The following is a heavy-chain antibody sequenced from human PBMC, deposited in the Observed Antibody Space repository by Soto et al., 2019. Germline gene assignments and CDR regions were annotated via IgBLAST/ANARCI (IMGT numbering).Heavy chain of an antibody. CDR1: GGTFSSYA. CDR3: ARDRGRAGTTAKTNYYYYYGMDV. CDR2: IIPIFGTA. V-gene: IGHV1-69*13. Sequence: SVKVSCKASGGTFSSYAISWARQAPGQGLEWMGGIIPIFGTANYAQKFQGRVTITADESTSTAYMELSSLRSEDTAVYYCARDRGRAGTTAKTNYYYYYGMDVWGQGTTVTVSS. D-gene: IGHD1-7*01. J-gene: IGHJ6*02.